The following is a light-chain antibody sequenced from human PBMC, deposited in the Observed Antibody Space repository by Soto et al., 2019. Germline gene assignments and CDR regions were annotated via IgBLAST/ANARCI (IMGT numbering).Light chain of an antibody. CDR2: DVS. Sequence: QSVLTQPASVSGSPEQSITISCTGTSSDVGGYNYVSWYQQHPDKAPKLMIYDVSNRPSGASNRFSGSKSGNTASLTISGLQAEDEAGYYCSSYTSSNTHVIFGGGTKLTVL. CDR1: SSDVGGYNY. J-gene: IGLJ2*01. CDR3: SSYTSSNTHVI. V-gene: IGLV2-14*03.